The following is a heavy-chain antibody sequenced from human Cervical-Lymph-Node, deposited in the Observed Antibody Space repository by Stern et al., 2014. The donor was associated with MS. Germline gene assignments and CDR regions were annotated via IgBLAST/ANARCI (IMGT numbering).Heavy chain of an antibody. CDR2: ISAYNGNT. D-gene: IGHD2-15*01. V-gene: IGHV1-18*01. J-gene: IGHJ3*02. CDR1: GYTFTSYG. Sequence: VQLVQSGAEVKKTGASAQVCYKASGYTFTSYGISWVRLAPGQWLEWMAWISAYNGNTNYAQKLQGRVTMTTDTSTSTAYMELRSLRSDDTAVYYCARGLLGSENAFDIWGQGTMVTVSS. CDR3: ARGLLGSENAFDI.